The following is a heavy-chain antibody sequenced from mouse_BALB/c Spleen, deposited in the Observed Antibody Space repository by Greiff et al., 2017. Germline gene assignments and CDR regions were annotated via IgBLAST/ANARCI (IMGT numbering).Heavy chain of an antibody. D-gene: IGHD2-1*01. CDR3: AREIYYGNHRAMDY. CDR1: GFNIKDYY. CDR2: IDPENGNT. V-gene: IGHV14-1*02. J-gene: IGHJ4*01. Sequence: VQLKQSGAELVRPGALVKLSCKASGFNIKDYYMHWVKQRPEQGLEWIGWIDPENGNTIYDPKFQGKASITADTSSNTAYLQLSSLTSEDTAVYYCAREIYYGNHRAMDYWGQGTSVTVSS.